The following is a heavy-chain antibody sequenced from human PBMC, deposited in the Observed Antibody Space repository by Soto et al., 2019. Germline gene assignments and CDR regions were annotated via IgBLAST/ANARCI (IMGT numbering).Heavy chain of an antibody. CDR2: IYSGGST. V-gene: IGHV3-53*01. J-gene: IGHJ4*02. Sequence: EVQLVEYGGGLIQPGGSLRLSCAASGFTVSSNYMSWVRQAPGKGLEWVSVIYSGGSTYYADSVKGRFTISRDNSKNTLYLQMNSLRAEDTAVYYCATGPGIAVAGPLDYWGQGTLVTVSS. CDR1: GFTVSSNY. CDR3: ATGPGIAVAGPLDY. D-gene: IGHD6-19*01.